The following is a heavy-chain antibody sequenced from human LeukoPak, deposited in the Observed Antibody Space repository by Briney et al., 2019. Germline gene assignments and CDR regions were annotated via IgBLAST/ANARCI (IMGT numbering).Heavy chain of an antibody. CDR3: AREGDVVADVNWFDP. CDR1: GYTFTGYY. V-gene: IGHV1-2*02. J-gene: IGHJ5*02. Sequence: ASVKVSCKASGYTFTGYYMHWVRQAPGQGLEWMGWINPNSGGTNYAQKFQGRVIMTRDTSISTAYMELSRLRSDDTAVYYCAREGDVVADVNWFDPWGQGTLVTVSS. CDR2: INPNSGGT. D-gene: IGHD2-2*01.